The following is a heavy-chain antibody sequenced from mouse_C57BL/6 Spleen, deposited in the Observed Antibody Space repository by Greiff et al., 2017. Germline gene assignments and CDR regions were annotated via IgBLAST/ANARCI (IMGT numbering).Heavy chain of an antibody. J-gene: IGHJ2*01. CDR3: ASTGDYAAEAYYFDD. Sequence: QVQLKQPGAELVKPGASVKLSCKASGYTFTSYWMQWVKQRPGQGLEWIGEIDPSDSYTNYNQKFKGKATLTVDTSSSTAYMQLSSLTSEDSAVYYCASTGDYAAEAYYFDDWGQGTTLTVSS. CDR1: GYTFTSYW. D-gene: IGHD2-4*01. CDR2: IDPSDSYT. V-gene: IGHV1-50*01.